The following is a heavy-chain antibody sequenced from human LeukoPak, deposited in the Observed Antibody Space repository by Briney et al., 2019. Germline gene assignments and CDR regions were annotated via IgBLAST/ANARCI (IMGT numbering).Heavy chain of an antibody. Sequence: SQTLSLTCAVSGGSINSGAYSWSWIRQPPGKGLEWIGYMHHSGSTYYNPSLKSRVTISADRSKNQFSLKLSSVTAADTAVYYCAKGGSYEYFQHWGQGTLVTVSS. CDR3: AKGGSYEYFQH. D-gene: IGHD3-16*01. V-gene: IGHV4-30-2*01. J-gene: IGHJ1*01. CDR1: GGSINSGAYS. CDR2: MHHSGST.